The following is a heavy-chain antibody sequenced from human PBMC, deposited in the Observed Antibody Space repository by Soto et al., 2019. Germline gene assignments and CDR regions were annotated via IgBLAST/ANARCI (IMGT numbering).Heavy chain of an antibody. D-gene: IGHD2-15*01. V-gene: IGHV3-21*01. Sequence: GGSLRLSCAASGFTFSSYSMNWVRQAPGKGLEWVSSISSSSSYIYYADSVKGRFTISRDNAKNSLYLQMNSLRAEDTAVYYCARALTVVVVAATPSWFDPWGQGTLVTVSS. CDR1: GFTFSSYS. CDR3: ARALTVVVVAATPSWFDP. J-gene: IGHJ5*02. CDR2: ISSSSSYI.